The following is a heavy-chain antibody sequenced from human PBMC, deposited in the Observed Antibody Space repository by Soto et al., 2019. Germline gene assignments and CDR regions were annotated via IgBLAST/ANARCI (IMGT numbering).Heavy chain of an antibody. V-gene: IGHV1-69*01. CDR1: GDSFTNYA. D-gene: IGHD2-8*01. J-gene: IGHJ5*02. Sequence: QVLLVQSGAEMKQPGSSVSVSCRASGDSFTNYAFTWVRQAPGQGPEWLGGIILALGTPHCSQRFQGRLTIAADESSRKVYMELGSLRPDDTAVYYCGRYCTNTKCRGGYYLDLWGQGTLLTVSS. CDR3: GRYCTNTKCRGGYYLDL. CDR2: IILALGTP.